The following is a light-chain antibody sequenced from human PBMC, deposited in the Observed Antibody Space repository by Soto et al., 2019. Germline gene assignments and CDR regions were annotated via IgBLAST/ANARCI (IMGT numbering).Light chain of an antibody. CDR1: SGSVARNY. CDR2: EDN. Sequence: NFMLTQPQSVSESPGKTITISCTGSSGSVARNYIQWYQQRPGSAPTTVIYEDNRRPSGVPERFSGSVDSSSNSASLTISGLKPEDEADYYCQSYDSENRGVFGGGTKLTVL. V-gene: IGLV6-57*02. CDR3: QSYDSENRGV. J-gene: IGLJ2*01.